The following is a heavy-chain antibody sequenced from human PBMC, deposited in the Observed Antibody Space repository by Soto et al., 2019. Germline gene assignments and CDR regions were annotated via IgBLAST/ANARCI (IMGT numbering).Heavy chain of an antibody. CDR1: GYSFTSYW. CDR2: IYPGDSDT. J-gene: IGHJ3*02. CDR3: ARRPDREAAAFDI. Sequence: GESLKISCKVSGYSFTSYWIGWVRQMPGKGLEWMGIIYPGDSDTRYSPSFQGQVTISADKSISTAYLQWSSLKASDTAMYYCARRPDREAAAFDIWGQGTMVTVSS. V-gene: IGHV5-51*01. D-gene: IGHD2-15*01.